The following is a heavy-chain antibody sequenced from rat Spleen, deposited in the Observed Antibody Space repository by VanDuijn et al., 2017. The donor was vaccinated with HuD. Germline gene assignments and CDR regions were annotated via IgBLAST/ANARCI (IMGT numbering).Heavy chain of an antibody. J-gene: IGHJ2*01. V-gene: IGHV5-27*01. D-gene: IGHD1-6*01. CDR1: GFTFSNYY. CDR2: ISTGGVNT. CDR3: STAGSGLDYYYAGGFDY. Sequence: EVQLVESGGGLVQPGRSLKLSCAASGFTFSNYYMAWVRQAPTKGLEWVAYISTGGVNTYYRDSVKCRFTVSRDNAKSTLNLQMDSLRSEDTATYYCSTAGSGLDYYYAGGFDYWGQGVMVTVSS.